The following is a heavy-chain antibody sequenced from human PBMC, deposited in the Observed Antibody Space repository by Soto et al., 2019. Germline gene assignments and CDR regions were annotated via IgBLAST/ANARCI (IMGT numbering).Heavy chain of an antibody. J-gene: IGHJ4*02. V-gene: IGHV4-59*01. CDR2: IYYSGST. CDR1: GGSISSYY. D-gene: IGHD3-3*01. CDR3: ARGRGLRFLEWLSGYYFDY. Sequence: SETLSLTCTVSGGSISSYYWSWIRQPPGKGLEWIGYIYYSGSTNYNPSLKSRVTISVDTSKNQFSLKLGSVTAADTAVYYCARGRGLRFLEWLSGYYFDYWGQGTLVTVSS.